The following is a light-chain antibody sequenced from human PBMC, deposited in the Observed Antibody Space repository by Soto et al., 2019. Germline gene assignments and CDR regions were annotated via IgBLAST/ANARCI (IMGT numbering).Light chain of an antibody. CDR2: HAS. J-gene: IGKJ4*01. V-gene: IGKV1-33*01. Sequence: NQNDQAPSFLFSSLGEKVTIPFPAGQGIGKYLHWYQQKPGKAPKLLIYHASNLQTGVPSRFSGSGSGTDFTFTISSLQPEDIATYYCQQSDNLPLTFGGGTKVEI. CDR3: QQSDNLPLT. CDR1: QGIGKY.